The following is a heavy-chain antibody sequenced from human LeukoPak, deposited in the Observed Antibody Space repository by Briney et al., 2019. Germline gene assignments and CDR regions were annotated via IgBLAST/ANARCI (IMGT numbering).Heavy chain of an antibody. CDR2: IIPIFGTA. D-gene: IGHD5-12*01. J-gene: IGHJ4*02. V-gene: IGHV1-69*01. Sequence: SVKVSCKASGGTFSSYAVSWVRQAPGQGLEWMGGIIPIFGTANYAQKFQGRVTITADESTSTAYMELSSLRSEDTAVYYCARGGYSGYDVYYFDYWGQGTLVTVSS. CDR1: GGTFSSYA. CDR3: ARGGYSGYDVYYFDY.